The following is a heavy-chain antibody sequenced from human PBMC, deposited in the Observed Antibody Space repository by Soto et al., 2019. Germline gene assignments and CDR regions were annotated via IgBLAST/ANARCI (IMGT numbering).Heavy chain of an antibody. Sequence: EVQLVESGGGLVKPGGSLRLSCAASGFTFSSYSMNWVRQAPGKGLEWVSSISSSSSYIYYADSVKGRFTIPRDNAKNSLYLQMNSLRAEDTAVYYCARDRYYYDTYGMDVWGQGTTVTVSS. V-gene: IGHV3-21*01. D-gene: IGHD3-22*01. CDR1: GFTFSSYS. CDR2: ISSSSSYI. CDR3: ARDRYYYDTYGMDV. J-gene: IGHJ6*02.